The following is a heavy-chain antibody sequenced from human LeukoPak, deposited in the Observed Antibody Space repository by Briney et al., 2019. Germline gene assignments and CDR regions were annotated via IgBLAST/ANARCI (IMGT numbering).Heavy chain of an antibody. Sequence: PSETLSLTCGVFGVSINDYYWSWIRQSPRKGLEGIGEISHTEGTRYNPSLESRVTMSAGTSENQLSLKLIFVTAADTAVYYCARIRCGHSGSVCYNHWGLGTLVTVSS. CDR2: ISHTEGT. D-gene: IGHD3-9*01. J-gene: IGHJ4*02. CDR3: ARIRCGHSGSVCYNH. V-gene: IGHV4-34*01. CDR1: GVSINDYY.